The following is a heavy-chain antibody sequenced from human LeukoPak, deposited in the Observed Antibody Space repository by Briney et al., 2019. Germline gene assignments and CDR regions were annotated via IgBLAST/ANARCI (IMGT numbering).Heavy chain of an antibody. D-gene: IGHD3-3*01. V-gene: IGHV4-61*02. Sequence: SETLSLTCTVSGGSISSGSYYWSWIRQPAGKGLERIGRIYTSGSTNYNPSLKSRVTISVDTSKNQFSLKLSSVTAADTAVYYCARDSETDFWSGYWDYYYYYMDVWGKGTTVTVSS. CDR1: GGSISSGSYY. CDR3: ARDSETDFWSGYWDYYYYYMDV. CDR2: IYTSGST. J-gene: IGHJ6*03.